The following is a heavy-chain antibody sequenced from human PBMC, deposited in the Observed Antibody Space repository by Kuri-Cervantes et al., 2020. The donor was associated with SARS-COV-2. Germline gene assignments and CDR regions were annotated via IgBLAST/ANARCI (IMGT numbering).Heavy chain of an antibody. D-gene: IGHD3-9*01. CDR1: GYTFTSYG. CDR2: ISAYNGNT. CDR3: AREKLRYFDWSKPPTPDYYFDY. J-gene: IGHJ4*02. V-gene: IGHV1-18*01. Sequence: ASVKVSCKASGYTFTSYGISWVRQAPGQGLEWMGWISAYNGNTNYAQKLQGRVTMTTDTSTGTAYMELRSLRSDDTVVYYCAREKLRYFDWSKPPTPDYYFDYWGQGTLVTVSS.